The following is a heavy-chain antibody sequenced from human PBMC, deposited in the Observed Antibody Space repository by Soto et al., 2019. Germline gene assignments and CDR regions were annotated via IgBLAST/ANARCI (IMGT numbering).Heavy chain of an antibody. CDR1: GLTFSSYS. Sequence: HPGGSLRLSCAASGLTFSSYSMNWVRQAPGKGLEWVSYISTSSTTIYYADSVKGRFTISRDNAKNSLYLQMNSLRDEDTAVYYCARCSGWYLYSGMDVWGQGTTVTVSS. CDR3: ARCSGWYLYSGMDV. D-gene: IGHD6-19*01. CDR2: ISTSSTTI. V-gene: IGHV3-48*02. J-gene: IGHJ6*02.